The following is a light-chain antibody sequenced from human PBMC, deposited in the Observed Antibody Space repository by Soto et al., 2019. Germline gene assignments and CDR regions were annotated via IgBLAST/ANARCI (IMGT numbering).Light chain of an antibody. J-gene: IGKJ4*01. Sequence: EIVMTQSPATLSVSPGERATLSCRASQSVSSNLAWYQQKPGQAPRLLIYGASTRATGIPASFSGSGSGTEFTLTISSLQSEDFAVYYCQQYNNWPHTFGGGTKVEIK. CDR3: QQYNNWPHT. CDR1: QSVSSN. CDR2: GAS. V-gene: IGKV3-15*01.